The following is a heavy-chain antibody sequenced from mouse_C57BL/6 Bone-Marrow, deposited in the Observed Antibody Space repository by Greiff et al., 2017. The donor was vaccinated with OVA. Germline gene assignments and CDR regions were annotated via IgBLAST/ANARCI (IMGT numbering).Heavy chain of an antibody. CDR2: INPNNGGT. J-gene: IGHJ2*01. D-gene: IGHD2-4*01. CDR3: ARRGNYDYDVVDY. CDR1: GYTFTDYY. V-gene: IGHV1-26*01. Sequence: EVQLQQSGPELVKPGASVKISCKASGYTFTDYYMNWVKQSHGKSLEWIGDINPNNGGTSYNQKFKGKATLTVDKSSSTAYMELRSLTSEDSAVYYCARRGNYDYDVVDYWGQGTTLTVSS.